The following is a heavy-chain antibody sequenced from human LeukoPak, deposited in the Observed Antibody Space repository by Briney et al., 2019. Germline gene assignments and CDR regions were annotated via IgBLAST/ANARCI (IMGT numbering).Heavy chain of an antibody. CDR3: ARESGYGSGSPWAFGMDV. CDR2: IYYSGST. D-gene: IGHD3-10*01. CDR1: GGSISSGGYY. Sequence: SSQTLSLTCTVSGGSISSGGYYWSWIRQHPGKGLEWIGYIYYSGSTYYNPSLKSRVTISVDTSKNQFSLKLSSVTAADTAVYYCARESGYGSGSPWAFGMDVWGQGTTVTVSS. V-gene: IGHV4-31*03. J-gene: IGHJ6*02.